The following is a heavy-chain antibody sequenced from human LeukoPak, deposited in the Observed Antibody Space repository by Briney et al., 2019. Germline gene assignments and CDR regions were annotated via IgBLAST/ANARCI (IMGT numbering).Heavy chain of an antibody. D-gene: IGHD3-22*01. V-gene: IGHV3-33*01. CDR2: IWYDGSNK. J-gene: IGHJ4*02. CDR1: GFTFNNYG. Sequence: GRSLRLSCAASGFTFNNYGMHWVRQAPGKGLEWVAAIWYDGSNKYYADSVKGRFAISRDNSKNTLYLQMNSLRAEDTALYYCARGQEYYYDSSAYSKFDYWGQGTLVTVSS. CDR3: ARGQEYYYDSSAYSKFDY.